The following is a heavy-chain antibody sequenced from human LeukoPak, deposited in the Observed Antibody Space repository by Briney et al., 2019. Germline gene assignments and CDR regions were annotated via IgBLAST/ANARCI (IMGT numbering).Heavy chain of an antibody. CDR2: IYYSGIT. J-gene: IGHJ2*01. V-gene: IGHV4-59*01. CDR1: GGSITNYY. CDR3: ARGGSHRYFDL. Sequence: SETLSLTCNVPGGSITNYYWTWIRQAPGKELEWIGNIYYSGITDYNPALQSRVTMSVDTAKNHFSLELTSVTAADTAVYSCARGGSHRYFDLWGRGTLVTVSA.